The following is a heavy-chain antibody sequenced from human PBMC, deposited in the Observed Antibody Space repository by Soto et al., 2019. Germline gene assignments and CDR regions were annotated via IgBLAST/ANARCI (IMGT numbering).Heavy chain of an antibody. CDR2: IKQDGSNK. Sequence: EVQLVESGGGLVQPGGSLRLSCVASGFTFSSFWMSWARQAPGKGLEWVANIKQDGSNKYYVPSVKGRFTISRDNAKNSLYLQMKSLRAEDAAVYYCAKSTGAPGNYWGKGTLVTVSS. D-gene: IGHD1-26*01. CDR3: AKSTGAPGNY. CDR1: GFTFSSFW. V-gene: IGHV3-7*01. J-gene: IGHJ4*02.